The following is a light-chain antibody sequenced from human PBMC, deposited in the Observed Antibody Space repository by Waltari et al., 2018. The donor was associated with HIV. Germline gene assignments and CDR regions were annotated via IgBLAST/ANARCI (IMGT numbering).Light chain of an antibody. CDR3: CSYGGSSNWV. V-gene: IGLV2-23*01. Sequence: QSALTQPASVSGSPGQSITISCTGTSSDVGTYNIVSWYQQHPGKAPKLIIYEGIKRPSGVANRISGSKSGNTASLTISGLQAEDEADYYCCSYGGSSNWVFGGGTKLTVL. CDR2: EGI. J-gene: IGLJ3*02. CDR1: SSDVGTYNI.